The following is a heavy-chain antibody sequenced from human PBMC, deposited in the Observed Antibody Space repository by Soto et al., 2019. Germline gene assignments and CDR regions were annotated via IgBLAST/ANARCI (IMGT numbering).Heavy chain of an antibody. V-gene: IGHV3-30-3*01. D-gene: IGHD3-10*01. J-gene: IGHJ6*02. CDR3: ARDGKEWFGELYSPYYYYYGMDV. CDR2: ISYDGSNK. Sequence: GGSLRLSFAASGFTFSSYAMHWVRQAPGKGLEWVAVISYDGSNKYYADSVKGRFTISRDNSKNTLCLQMNSLRAEDTAVYYCARDGKEWFGELYSPYYYYYGMDVWGQGTTVTVSS. CDR1: GFTFSSYA.